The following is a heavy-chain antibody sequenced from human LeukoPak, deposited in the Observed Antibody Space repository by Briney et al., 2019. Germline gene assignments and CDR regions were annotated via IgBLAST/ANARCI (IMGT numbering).Heavy chain of an antibody. CDR3: ARDMNLGGFDY. J-gene: IGHJ4*02. Sequence: PSETLSLTCTVSGGSISSSSYYWSWIRQPPGKGLEWIGYIYYSGSTNYNPSLKSRVTISVDTSKNQFSLKLSSVTAADTAVYYCARDMNLGGFDYWGQGTLVTVSS. CDR1: GGSISSSSYY. D-gene: IGHD2-15*01. V-gene: IGHV4-61*01. CDR2: IYYSGST.